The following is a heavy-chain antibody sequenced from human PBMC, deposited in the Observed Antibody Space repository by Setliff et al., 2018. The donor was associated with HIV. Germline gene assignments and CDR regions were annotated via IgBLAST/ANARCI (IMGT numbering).Heavy chain of an antibody. D-gene: IGHD3-22*01. CDR2: INQSGSP. CDR1: GGSFSGYS. Sequence: PSETLSLTCAVYGGSFSGYSWNWIRQPPGKGLEWVGDINQSGSPNYNPSLKSRVTISVDTSKNQFSLRLISVTAADTAVYYCARASSSGYDFWGQGTLVTVS. CDR3: ARASSSGYDF. V-gene: IGHV4-34*01. J-gene: IGHJ4*02.